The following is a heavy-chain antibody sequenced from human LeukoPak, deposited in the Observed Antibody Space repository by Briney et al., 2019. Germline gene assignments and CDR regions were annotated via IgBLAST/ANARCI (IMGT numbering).Heavy chain of an antibody. V-gene: IGHV3-15*01. CDR1: GFTFSNAW. J-gene: IGHJ5*02. CDR2: IKSKTDGGTT. CDR3: AKQWSGGSALYWFDP. Sequence: PGGSLRLSCAASGFTFSNAWMSWVRQAPGKGLEWVGRIKSKTDGGTTDYAAPVKGRFTISRDDSKNTLYLQMNSLRAEDTAVYYCAKQWSGGSALYWFDPWGQGTLVTVSS. D-gene: IGHD2-15*01.